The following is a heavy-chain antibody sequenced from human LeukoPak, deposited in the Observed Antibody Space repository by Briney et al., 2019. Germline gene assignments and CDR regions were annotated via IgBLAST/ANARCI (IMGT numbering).Heavy chain of an antibody. CDR3: ARNLYSSSLDY. Sequence: SETLSLTCTVSGGSISSSYWSWIRQPPGKGLEWIGYIYYSGSTTYNPSFKSRVTISVDTSKNQFSLKLSSVTAADTAVYYCARNLYSSSLDYWGQGTLVTVSS. J-gene: IGHJ4*02. V-gene: IGHV4-59*08. CDR2: IYYSGST. CDR1: GGSISSSY. D-gene: IGHD6-13*01.